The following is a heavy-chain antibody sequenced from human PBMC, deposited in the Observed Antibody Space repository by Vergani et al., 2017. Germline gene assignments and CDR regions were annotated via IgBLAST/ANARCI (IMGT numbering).Heavy chain of an antibody. CDR2: IIGSADST. D-gene: IGHD3-9*01. V-gene: IGHV3-23*04. CDR3: ARDFDDLKRPYDILTGYFAGYYYMDV. Sequence: EVQLVESGGGLVQPGRSLRLSCAASGFTFSSYAMSWVRQAPGQGLEWVSAIIGSADSTYYADSVKGRFTISRDNSKNTLYLQMNSLRAEDTAVYYCARDFDDLKRPYDILTGYFAGYYYMDVWGKGTTVTVSS. J-gene: IGHJ6*03. CDR1: GFTFSSYA.